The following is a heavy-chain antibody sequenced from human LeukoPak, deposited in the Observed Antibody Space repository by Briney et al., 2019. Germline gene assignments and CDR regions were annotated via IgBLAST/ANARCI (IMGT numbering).Heavy chain of an antibody. D-gene: IGHD3-22*01. V-gene: IGHV1-46*01. Sequence: ASVKVSCKASGYTFTNYYMHWVRQAPGQGXEWMGVIHPSGGSTSFAQKFQGRVTMTRDTSTSTVYMELSSLRSDDTAVYYCARGIGLDYDSSGLDWGQGTLVTVPS. CDR1: GYTFTNYY. J-gene: IGHJ4*02. CDR3: ARGIGLDYDSSGLD. CDR2: IHPSGGST.